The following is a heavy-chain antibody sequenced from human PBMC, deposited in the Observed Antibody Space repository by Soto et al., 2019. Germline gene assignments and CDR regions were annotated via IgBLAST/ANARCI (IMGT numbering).Heavy chain of an antibody. Sequence: SETLSLTCTVSGGSISSSSYYWGWIRQPPGRGLEWIGSIYYSGSTYYNPSLKSRVTISVDTSKNQFSLKLSSVTAADTAVYYCGRTAGARVKQGGGYYYYGMEVWGQGTTVTVSS. CDR3: GRTAGARVKQGGGYYYYGMEV. D-gene: IGHD3-10*01. J-gene: IGHJ6*02. CDR2: IYYSGST. CDR1: GGSISSSSYY. V-gene: IGHV4-39*01.